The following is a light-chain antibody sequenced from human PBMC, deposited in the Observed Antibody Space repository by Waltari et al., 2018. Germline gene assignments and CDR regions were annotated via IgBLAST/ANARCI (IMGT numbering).Light chain of an antibody. J-gene: IGKJ2*01. Sequence: DIQMTQSPSSLSASVGDRVTISCQASRDIKNFLNWYQQKPGQAPKLQIYDTSNLEIGVPSRFSGRGSGTHFTVTSSHLQPEDVATYYCQQYDDFPPYTFGQGTKVEIK. V-gene: IGKV1-33*01. CDR3: QQYDDFPPYT. CDR1: RDIKNF. CDR2: DTS.